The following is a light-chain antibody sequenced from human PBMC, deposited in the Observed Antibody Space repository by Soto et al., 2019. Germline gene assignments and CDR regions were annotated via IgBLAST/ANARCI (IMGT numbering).Light chain of an antibody. V-gene: IGKV3-20*01. CDR2: GAS. CDR1: QSVTSNF. J-gene: IGKJ1*01. Sequence: EIVLTQSPGTLSLSPGERATLSCRASQSVTSNFLAWYRQKPGQAPRPLIYGASSRATGIPDRFSGSGSGTDFTLTISRLEPEDFAVYYCQQYGSSPWPFGQGTKVEIQ. CDR3: QQYGSSPWP.